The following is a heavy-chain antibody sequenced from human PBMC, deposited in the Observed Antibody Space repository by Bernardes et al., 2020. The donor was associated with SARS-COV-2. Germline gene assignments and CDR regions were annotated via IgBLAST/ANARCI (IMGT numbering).Heavy chain of an antibody. CDR1: GLAVSSNY. J-gene: IGHJ3*02. D-gene: IGHD2-15*01. Sequence: WGSLRLSCAASGLAVSSNYMTWVRQAPGMGLEWVSIIYRGGDTYYAESVKGRFTISRDNSNNTLYLQMKGLRAEDTAVYYCARRGDGGRAFDIWGQGTMVTVSS. CDR2: IYRGGDT. CDR3: ARRGDGGRAFDI. V-gene: IGHV3-53*01.